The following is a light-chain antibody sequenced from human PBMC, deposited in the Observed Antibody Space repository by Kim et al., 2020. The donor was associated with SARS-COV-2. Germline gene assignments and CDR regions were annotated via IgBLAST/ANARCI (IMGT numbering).Light chain of an antibody. CDR3: QQYHHFLL. CDR2: DAS. CDR1: QDISNY. Sequence: DIQMTQSPSSLSASVGDRVTITCQASQDISNYLNWYQQKPGKAPKLLIYDASNLETGVPSRFSGSGSGTDFTFTISSLQPDDFATYYCQQYHHFLLFGGGTKVEI. V-gene: IGKV1-33*01. J-gene: IGKJ4*01.